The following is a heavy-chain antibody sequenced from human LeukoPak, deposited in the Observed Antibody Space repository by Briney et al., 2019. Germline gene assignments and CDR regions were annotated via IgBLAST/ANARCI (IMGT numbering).Heavy chain of an antibody. CDR3: ARESIAVAGAPFDY. CDR2: IYSGGST. V-gene: IGHV3-53*01. Sequence: GGSLRLSCAASGFTVSSNYMSWVRQAPGKGLEWVSIIYSGGSTDYADSVKGRFTISRDNAKNSLYLQMNSLRAEDTAVYYCARESIAVAGAPFDYWGQGTLVTVSS. D-gene: IGHD6-19*01. J-gene: IGHJ4*02. CDR1: GFTVSSNY.